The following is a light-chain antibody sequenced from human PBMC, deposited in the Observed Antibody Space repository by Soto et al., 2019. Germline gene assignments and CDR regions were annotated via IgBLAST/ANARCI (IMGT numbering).Light chain of an antibody. J-gene: IGKJ1*01. Sequence: IVLTQSPDTLSLYPGERATLSCRASQSVTSSYLAWYQQKPGQAPRLLIYGASYRATGIPDRFSGSGSGTDFTLTISRLEPEDFAVYYCQQYVNSRTWTFGQGTKV. V-gene: IGKV3-20*01. CDR2: GAS. CDR3: QQYVNSRTWT. CDR1: QSVTSSY.